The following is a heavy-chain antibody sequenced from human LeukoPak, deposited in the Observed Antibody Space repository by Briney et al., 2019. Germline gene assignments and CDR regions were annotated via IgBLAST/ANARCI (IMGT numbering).Heavy chain of an antibody. D-gene: IGHD3-22*01. Sequence: GGSLRLSCAASGFTFSSYAMNWVRQAPGRGLEWVANIKQDGSEKYYVDSVKGRFTISRDNAKNSLYLQMNSLRAEDTAVYYCARGVLRITMIVVVPHFDYWGQGALVTVSS. J-gene: IGHJ4*02. CDR3: ARGVLRITMIVVVPHFDY. CDR1: GFTFSSYA. CDR2: IKQDGSEK. V-gene: IGHV3-7*01.